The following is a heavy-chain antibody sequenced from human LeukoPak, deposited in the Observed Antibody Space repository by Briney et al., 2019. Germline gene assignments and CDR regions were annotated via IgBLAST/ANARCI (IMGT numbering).Heavy chain of an antibody. CDR2: IFHSGST. CDR1: GYSISSGYY. V-gene: IGHV4-38-2*02. J-gene: IGHJ4*02. CDR3: ARDLRPYCTSSADY. Sequence: SETLSLTCTVSGYSISSGYYWGWIRQPPGKGLEWIGSIFHSGSTYYNPSLKSRITISVDTSKNQFSLRLSSVTAADTAVYYCARDLRPYCTSSADYWGQGTLVTVSS. D-gene: IGHD6-6*01.